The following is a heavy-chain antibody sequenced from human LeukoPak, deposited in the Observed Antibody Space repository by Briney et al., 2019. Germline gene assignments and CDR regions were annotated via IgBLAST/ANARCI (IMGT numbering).Heavy chain of an antibody. CDR2: INPNSGNT. D-gene: IGHD4-17*01. J-gene: IGHJ4*02. CDR3: ARDYGDYYFKFDH. Sequence: ASVKVSCKASGYTFTSYDINWVRQATGQGLEWMGWINPNSGNTGYAQKFQGRVTITRNTSISTAYMELSSLRSEDTAVYYCARDYGDYYFKFDHWGQGTLVTVSS. V-gene: IGHV1-8*03. CDR1: GYTFTSYD.